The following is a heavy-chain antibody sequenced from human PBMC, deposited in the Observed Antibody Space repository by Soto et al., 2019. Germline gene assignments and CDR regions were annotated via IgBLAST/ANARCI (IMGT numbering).Heavy chain of an antibody. CDR1: GGSFSGYY. CDR2: INHSGST. J-gene: IGHJ4*02. D-gene: IGHD5-18*01. V-gene: IGHV4-34*01. Sequence: QVQLQQWGAGLLKPSETLSLTCAVYGGSFSGYYWSWIRQPPGKGLEWIGEINHSGSTNYNPSLKSRVTISVDTSKNQFSLKLSSVTAADTAVYYCARAKNVDTALGYFDYWGQGTLVTVSS. CDR3: ARAKNVDTALGYFDY.